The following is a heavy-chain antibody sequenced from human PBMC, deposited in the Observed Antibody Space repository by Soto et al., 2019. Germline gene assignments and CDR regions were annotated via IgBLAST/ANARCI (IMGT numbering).Heavy chain of an antibody. Sequence: SETLSLTCTVSGGSISSSSYYWGWIRQPPGKGLEWIGSIYYSGSTYYNPSLKSRVTISVDTSKNQFSLKLSSVTAADTAVYYCAGPVAARHWFDPWGQGTLVTVSS. CDR2: IYYSGST. CDR1: GGSISSSSYY. CDR3: AGPVAARHWFDP. J-gene: IGHJ5*02. D-gene: IGHD6-6*01. V-gene: IGHV4-39*01.